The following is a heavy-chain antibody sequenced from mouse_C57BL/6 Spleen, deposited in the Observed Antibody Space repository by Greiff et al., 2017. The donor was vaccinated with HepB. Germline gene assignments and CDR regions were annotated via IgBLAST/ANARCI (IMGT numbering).Heavy chain of an antibody. D-gene: IGHD2-5*01. CDR1: GYTFTSYW. V-gene: IGHV1-50*01. CDR3: ARVYSNYAFAY. CDR2: IDPSDSYT. J-gene: IGHJ3*01. Sequence: QVQLQQPGTELVKPGASVKLSCKASGYTFTSYWMHWVKQRPGQGLEWIGEIDPSDSYTNYNQKFKGKATLTVDTSSSTAYMQLSSLTSEDSAVYYCARVYSNYAFAYWGQGTLVTVSA.